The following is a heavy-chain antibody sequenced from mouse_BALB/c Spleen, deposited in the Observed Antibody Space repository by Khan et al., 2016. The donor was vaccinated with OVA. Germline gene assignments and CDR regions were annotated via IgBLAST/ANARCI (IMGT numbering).Heavy chain of an antibody. V-gene: IGHV14-1*02. CDR1: GFNIKDYY. CDR2: IDPENGNT. Sequence: EVKLQESGAALVRPGALVNLSCKASGFNIKDYYMNWVKQRPEQGLEWIGWIDPENGNTIYDPKFQGKASISSDTSSNTAYLQLSSLTSEDTAVYYCARHGYSPWFAYWGQGTLVTVSA. CDR3: ARHGYSPWFAY. J-gene: IGHJ3*01. D-gene: IGHD2-3*01.